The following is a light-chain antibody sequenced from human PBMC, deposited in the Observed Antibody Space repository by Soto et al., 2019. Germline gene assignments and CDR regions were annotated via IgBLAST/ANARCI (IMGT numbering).Light chain of an antibody. V-gene: IGKV1-5*03. CDR2: RAS. CDR1: QSVSPW. CDR3: QQYNNYPHT. Sequence: DIQMTQSPSTLSASVGDRVTITCRASQSVSPWLAWYQQKPGRAPNLLIYRASNVETGVPSRFSGSGSGTEFTLTISSLQPDDFATYYCQQYNNYPHTFGQGTKLES. J-gene: IGKJ2*01.